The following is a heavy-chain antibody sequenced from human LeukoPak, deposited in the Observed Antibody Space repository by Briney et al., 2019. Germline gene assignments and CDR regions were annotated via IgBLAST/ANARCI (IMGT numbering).Heavy chain of an antibody. J-gene: IGHJ6*03. V-gene: IGHV3-23*01. Sequence: GGSPRLSCAASGFTFRAHGMNWVRQAPGKGLEWVAGISPSGDITYYSYSVMGRFTISRDNSKNTLYLQMNSLRAEDTAVYYCARVLRYCSGGNCYSGGLGYMDVWGKGTTVTISS. CDR2: ISPSGDIT. CDR3: ARVLRYCSGGNCYSGGLGYMDV. D-gene: IGHD2-15*01. CDR1: GFTFRAHG.